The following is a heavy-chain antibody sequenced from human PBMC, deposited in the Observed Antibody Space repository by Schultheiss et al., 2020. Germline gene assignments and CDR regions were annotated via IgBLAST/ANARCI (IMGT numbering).Heavy chain of an antibody. Sequence: SETLSLTCTVSGGSISSYYWSWIRQPPGKGLEWIGYIYYSGSTNYNPSLKSRVTISVDTSKNQFSLKLSSVTAADTAVYYCARGYSSGWYVVEYWGQGTLVTVSS. CDR2: IYYSGST. CDR1: GGSISSYY. V-gene: IGHV4-59*01. CDR3: ARGYSSGWYVVEY. J-gene: IGHJ4*02. D-gene: IGHD6-19*01.